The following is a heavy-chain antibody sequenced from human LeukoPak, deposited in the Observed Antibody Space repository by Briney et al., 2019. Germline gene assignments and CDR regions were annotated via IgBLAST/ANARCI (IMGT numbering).Heavy chain of an antibody. CDR1: GFTVSSNY. Sequence: GGSLRLSCKVTGFTVSSNYMSWVRQAPGKGLEWVSIIYSGGYTHYADSVKGRFAISRDSPKNTLYLQMNSLRAEDTAVYYCARGIDYWGQGTLVTVSS. V-gene: IGHV3-66*02. CDR2: IYSGGYT. J-gene: IGHJ4*02. CDR3: ARGIDY.